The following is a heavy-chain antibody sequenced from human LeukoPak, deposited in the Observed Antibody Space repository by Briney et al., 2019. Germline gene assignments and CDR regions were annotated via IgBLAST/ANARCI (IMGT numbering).Heavy chain of an antibody. V-gene: IGHV3-23*01. D-gene: IGHD6-13*01. Sequence: GGSLRLSCAASGFTFSSDGMSWVRQAPGKGLEWVSAISGSGGSTYYADSVKGRFTISRDNSKNTLYLQMNSLRAEDTAVYYCAKGGWYSSSSGYYFDYWGQGTLVTVSS. CDR2: ISGSGGST. J-gene: IGHJ4*02. CDR1: GFTFSSDG. CDR3: AKGGWYSSSSGYYFDY.